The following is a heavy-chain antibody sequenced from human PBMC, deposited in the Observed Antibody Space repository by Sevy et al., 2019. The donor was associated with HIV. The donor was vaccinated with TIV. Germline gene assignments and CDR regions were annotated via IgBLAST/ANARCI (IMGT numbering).Heavy chain of an antibody. CDR1: GFIFSSNA. V-gene: IGHV3-21*01. D-gene: IGHD2-2*01. J-gene: IGHJ6*02. Sequence: GGSLRLSCAASGFIFSSNAMSWVRQAPGKGLEWVSTISSSSSYIYYADSVKGRFTISRDNAKNSLYLQMNSLRAEDTAVYYCARGKYCSSTSCLTHYYYGMDVWGQGTTVTVSS. CDR3: ARGKYCSSTSCLTHYYYGMDV. CDR2: ISSSSSYI.